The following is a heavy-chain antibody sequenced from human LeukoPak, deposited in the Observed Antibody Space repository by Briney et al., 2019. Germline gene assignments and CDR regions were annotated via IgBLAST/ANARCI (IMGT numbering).Heavy chain of an antibody. CDR3: AKSHSVAQRGYFDY. V-gene: IGHV3-23*01. J-gene: IGHJ4*02. D-gene: IGHD4-23*01. Sequence: GGSLRLSCAASGFTFSTYAMSWVRQAPGKGLEWVSTVANSGVDTYYADSVRGRFTISRDNSRNTVYLQINSLRAEDTAVYYCAKSHSVAQRGYFDYWGQGTLVTVSS. CDR1: GFTFSTYA. CDR2: VANSGVDT.